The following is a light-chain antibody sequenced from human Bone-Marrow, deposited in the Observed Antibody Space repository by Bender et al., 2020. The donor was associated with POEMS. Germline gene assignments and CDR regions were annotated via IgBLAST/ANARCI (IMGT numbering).Light chain of an antibody. J-gene: IGLJ3*02. V-gene: IGLV1-44*01. Sequence: QSVLTQPPSASGAPGQRVTISCSGGSSNFGNNVINWFQQFPGTAPRLLIYSYDQRTDGVPDRVSGSKSGTSASLTISGLQSEDEATYYCAVWDDNLNGPVFGGGTRVTVL. CDR1: SSNFGNNV. CDR3: AVWDDNLNGPV. CDR2: SYD.